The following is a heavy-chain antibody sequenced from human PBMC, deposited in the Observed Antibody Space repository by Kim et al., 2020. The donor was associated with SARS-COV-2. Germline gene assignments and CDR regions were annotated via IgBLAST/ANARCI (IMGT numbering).Heavy chain of an antibody. V-gene: IGHV3-64D*06. J-gene: IGHJ4*02. CDR3: VKGLGPYSSGWYVAFDY. CDR1: GFTFSSYA. CDR2: ISSNGGST. Sequence: GGSLRLSCSASGFTFSSYAMHWVRQAPGKGLEYVSAISSNGGSTYYADSVKGRFTISRDNSKNTLYLQMSSLRAEDTAVYYCVKGLGPYSSGWYVAFDYWGQGTLVTVSS. D-gene: IGHD6-19*01.